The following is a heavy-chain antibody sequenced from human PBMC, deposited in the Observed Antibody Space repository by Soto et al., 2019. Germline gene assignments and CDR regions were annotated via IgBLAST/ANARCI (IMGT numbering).Heavy chain of an antibody. CDR1: GASISSGDSF. Sequence: QVQLQESGPGLVKPSQTLSLTCTVSGASISSGDSFWSWIRQPPGKGLEWIAYIYSSGSTYYNPSLTRRAAISIDTSTNPFSLNLSSLTAADTAVYYCASLNLSFDPWGQGTLVTVSS. J-gene: IGHJ5*02. CDR3: ASLNLSFDP. V-gene: IGHV4-30-4*01. CDR2: IYSSGST.